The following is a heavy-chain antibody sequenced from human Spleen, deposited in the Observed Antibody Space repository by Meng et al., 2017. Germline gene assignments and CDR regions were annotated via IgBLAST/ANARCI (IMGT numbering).Heavy chain of an antibody. CDR2: IYQSGCT. CDR1: GGSISSSTW. Sequence: VRLQDSGPGLLQPSGNLSLTCAVSGGSISSSTWWRWVRQPPGKGLEWIGEIYQSGCTNYNPSLKSRVTISLDKSKSQFSLKLSSVTAADTALYYCARIPDYDTSASWGQGTLVTVSS. V-gene: IGHV4-4*02. CDR3: ARIPDYDTSAS. J-gene: IGHJ5*02. D-gene: IGHD3-22*01.